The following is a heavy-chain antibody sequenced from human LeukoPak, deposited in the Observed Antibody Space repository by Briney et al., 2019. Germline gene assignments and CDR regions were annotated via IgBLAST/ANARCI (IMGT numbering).Heavy chain of an antibody. CDR3: AKDRTVLTGDSPFDY. V-gene: IGHV1-18*01. J-gene: IGHJ4*02. CDR2: ISGYNGDT. Sequence: ASVKVSCKTSGYTFTNYGFSWVRQAPGQGLEWMGWISGYNGDTNYTPNLQGRVTMTTDTSTSTAYMELRSLRSDDTAVYYCAKDRTVLTGDSPFDYWGQGTLVTVPS. CDR1: GYTFTNYG. D-gene: IGHD7-27*01.